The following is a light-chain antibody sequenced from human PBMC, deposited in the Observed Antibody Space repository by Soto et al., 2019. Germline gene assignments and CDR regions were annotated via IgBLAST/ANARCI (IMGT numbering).Light chain of an antibody. CDR1: SSDLGGYNY. CDR2: EVS. Sequence: QSALTQPASVSGSPGQSITISCTGTSSDLGGYNYVSWYQQHPGKAPKLIIYEVSDRPSGVSNRFSGSKSGNTASLTISGLQAEDEADYYCSSYTSSRTWVFGGGTKVTVL. CDR3: SSYTSSRTWV. V-gene: IGLV2-14*01. J-gene: IGLJ3*02.